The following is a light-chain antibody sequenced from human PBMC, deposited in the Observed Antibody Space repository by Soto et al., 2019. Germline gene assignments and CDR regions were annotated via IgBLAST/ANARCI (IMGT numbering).Light chain of an antibody. V-gene: IGKV3-11*01. CDR3: QQRSNWLIT. Sequence: EIVLTQSPATLSLSPGERATLSCITSQSVSNYLAWYQQKPGQAPRLLIYDASNRATGIPARFSGSGSGTDFTLTISSLEPEDFAVYYCQQRSNWLITFGQGTRLEIK. CDR2: DAS. J-gene: IGKJ5*01. CDR1: QSVSNY.